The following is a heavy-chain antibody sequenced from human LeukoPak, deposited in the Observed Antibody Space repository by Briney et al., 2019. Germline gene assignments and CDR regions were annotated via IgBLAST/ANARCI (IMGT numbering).Heavy chain of an antibody. Sequence: SETLSLTCSVSGYSLINGYCWGWIRQPPGKGLEWIGIIYHSGSTFYNPSLKSRLTISVDTSKNQFSLKLKSVTAADTAVYYCTRVLGDWSTYYFDFWGQGTPVTVSS. J-gene: IGHJ4*02. CDR1: GYSLINGYC. V-gene: IGHV4-38-2*02. D-gene: IGHD3-16*01. CDR2: IYHSGST. CDR3: TRVLGDWSTYYFDF.